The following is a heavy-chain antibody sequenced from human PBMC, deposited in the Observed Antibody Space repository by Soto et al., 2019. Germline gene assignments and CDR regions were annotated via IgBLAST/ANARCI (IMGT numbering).Heavy chain of an antibody. CDR1: GFTFTSSA. CDR2: IVVGSGNT. CDR3: AAYPSGSGPIGP. D-gene: IGHD1-26*01. J-gene: IGHJ5*02. V-gene: IGHV1-58*01. Sequence: ASVKVSCKASGFTFTSSAVQWVRQARGQRLEWIGWIVVGSGNTNYAQKFQERVTITRDMSTSTAYMELSSLRSEDTAVYYCAAYPSGSGPIGPWGQGTLVTVSS.